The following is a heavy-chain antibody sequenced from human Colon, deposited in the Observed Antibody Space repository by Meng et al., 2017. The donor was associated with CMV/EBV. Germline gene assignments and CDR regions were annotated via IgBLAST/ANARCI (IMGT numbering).Heavy chain of an antibody. CDR1: GASIPTYY. Sequence: QVHCRESGPGLVKPSQTLSLTCSVFGASIPTYYWAWIRQPAGKGLEFIGRLRPTGSIDYNPSLMSRVTMSVDTSKNQLSLNLKSVTAADTAVYYCVRAAARGVPVDHWGQGMLVTVSS. J-gene: IGHJ4*02. D-gene: IGHD3-10*01. CDR2: LRPTGSI. CDR3: VRAAARGVPVDH. V-gene: IGHV4-4*07.